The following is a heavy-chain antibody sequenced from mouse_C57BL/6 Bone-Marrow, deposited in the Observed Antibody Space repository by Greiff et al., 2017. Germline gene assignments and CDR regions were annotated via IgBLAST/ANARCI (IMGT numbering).Heavy chain of an antibody. V-gene: IGHV1-55*01. Sequence: QVQLQQPGAELVKPGASVKMSCKASGYTFTSYWITWVKQRPGQGLEWIGYIYPGSGSTNYNEKFKSKATLTVDNSSSTAYMQLSSLTSEDSAVYYCAYDPRYWYFDVWGTGTTVTVSS. D-gene: IGHD2-3*01. CDR1: GYTFTSYW. CDR3: AYDPRYWYFDV. J-gene: IGHJ1*03. CDR2: IYPGSGST.